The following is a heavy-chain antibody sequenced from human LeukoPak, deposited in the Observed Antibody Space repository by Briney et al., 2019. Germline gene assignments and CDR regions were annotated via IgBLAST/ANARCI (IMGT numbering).Heavy chain of an antibody. D-gene: IGHD2-2*01. CDR3: ASVSGGVVVPAANLGFYYYYGMDV. CDR2: IYHSGST. Sequence: SETLSLTCAVSGYSISSGYYWGWIRQPPGKGLEWIGSIYHSGSTYYNPSLKSRVTISGDTSKNQFSLKLSSVTAADTAVYYCASVSGGVVVPAANLGFYYYYGMDVWGKGTTVTVSS. V-gene: IGHV4-38-2*01. CDR1: GYSISSGYY. J-gene: IGHJ6*04.